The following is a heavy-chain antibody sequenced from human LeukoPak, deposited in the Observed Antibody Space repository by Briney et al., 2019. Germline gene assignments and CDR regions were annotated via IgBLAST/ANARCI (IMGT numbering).Heavy chain of an antibody. CDR1: GYSISSAYY. V-gene: IGHV4-38-2*02. CDR3: ARVTGYMIEDYFDS. J-gene: IGHJ4*02. D-gene: IGHD3-22*01. Sequence: ASETLSLTCSVSGYSISSAYYWGWIRQPPGQGLEWIGTMYHSGSTNYNPSLKSRVTISVDTSKNQFSLKLSSVTAADTAVYYCARVTGYMIEDYFDSWGQGTLVTVSS. CDR2: MYHSGST.